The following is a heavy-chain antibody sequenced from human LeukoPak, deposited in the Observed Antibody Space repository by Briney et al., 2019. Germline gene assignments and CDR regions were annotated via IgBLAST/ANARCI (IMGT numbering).Heavy chain of an antibody. CDR1: GFTFTSSA. J-gene: IGHJ6*04. CDR2: IVVGSGNT. V-gene: IGHV1-58*01. CDR3: AAGDPEVQLERRFFYYYYYGMDV. Sequence: SVKVSCKASGFTFTSSAVQWVRQARGQRLEWIGWIVVGSGNTNYAQKLQERVTITRDMSTSTAYMELSSLRSEDTAVYYCAAGDPEVQLERRFFYYYYYGMDVWGKGTTVTVSS. D-gene: IGHD1-1*01.